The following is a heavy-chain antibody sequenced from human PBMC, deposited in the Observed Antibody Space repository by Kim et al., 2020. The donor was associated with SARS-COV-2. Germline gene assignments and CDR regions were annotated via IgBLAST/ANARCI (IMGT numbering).Heavy chain of an antibody. CDR2: ISAYNGNT. J-gene: IGHJ6*02. Sequence: ASVKVSCKASGYTFTRYGISWVRQAPGQGLEWMGWISAYNGNTNYAQKLQGRVTMTTDTSTSTAYMELRSLRSDDTAVYYCARAALGRHIVVVTPMDVWGQGTTVTVSS. CDR3: ARAALGRHIVVVTPMDV. V-gene: IGHV1-18*01. CDR1: GYTFTRYG. D-gene: IGHD2-21*02.